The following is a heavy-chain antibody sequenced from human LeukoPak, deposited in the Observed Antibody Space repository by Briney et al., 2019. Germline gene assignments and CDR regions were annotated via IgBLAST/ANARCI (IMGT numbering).Heavy chain of an antibody. V-gene: IGHV3-53*05. CDR2: IYSGGST. J-gene: IGHJ3*02. CDR1: GFTVSSNY. D-gene: IGHD3-22*01. Sequence: GGSLRLSCAASGFTVSSNYMSWVRQAPGMGLEWVSVIYSGGSTYYADSVKGRFTISRDNSKNTLYLQMNSLRAEDTAVYYCAKDRVVVVVSPTAFDIWGQGTMVTVSS. CDR3: AKDRVVVVVSPTAFDI.